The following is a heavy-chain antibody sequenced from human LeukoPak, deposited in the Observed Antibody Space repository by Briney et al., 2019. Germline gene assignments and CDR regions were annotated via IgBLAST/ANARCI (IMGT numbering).Heavy chain of an antibody. CDR1: GFTFSSYG. CDR2: ISYGGSNK. D-gene: IGHD3-9*01. V-gene: IGHV3-30*18. J-gene: IGHJ4*02. Sequence: GGSLRLSCAASGFTFSSYGMHWVRQAPGKGLEWVAVISYGGSNKYYADSVKGRFTISRDNSKNTLYLQMNSLRAEDTAVYYCAKDYDILTGYTHLDYWGQGTLVTVSS. CDR3: AKDYDILTGYTHLDY.